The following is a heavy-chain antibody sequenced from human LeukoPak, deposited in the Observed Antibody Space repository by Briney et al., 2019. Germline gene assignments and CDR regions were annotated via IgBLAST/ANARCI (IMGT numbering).Heavy chain of an antibody. Sequence: SQTLSLTCTVSGGSISSGDYYWSWIRQPPGQGLEWNGSIYHSASTYYNPSLKGRVTISVDTSKNQFSLKLSSVTAADTAVYYCASYSSSKAFDIWGQGTMVTVSS. CDR2: IYHSAST. CDR3: ASYSSSKAFDI. D-gene: IGHD4-11*01. V-gene: IGHV4-30-4*08. CDR1: GGSISSGDYY. J-gene: IGHJ3*02.